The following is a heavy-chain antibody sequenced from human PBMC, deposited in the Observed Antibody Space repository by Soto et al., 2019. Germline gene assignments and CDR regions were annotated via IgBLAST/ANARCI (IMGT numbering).Heavy chain of an antibody. D-gene: IGHD3-16*01. CDR3: AGGHSVSFFDY. Sequence: PSETLSLTCTVSCGSISSGDYYWSWIRQPPGKGLEWIGYIYYSGSTYYNPSLKSRVTISVDTSKNQFSLKLSSVTAADTAVYYCAGGHSVSFFDYWGQGTLVTVSS. CDR1: CGSISSGDYY. V-gene: IGHV4-30-4*01. J-gene: IGHJ4*02. CDR2: IYYSGST.